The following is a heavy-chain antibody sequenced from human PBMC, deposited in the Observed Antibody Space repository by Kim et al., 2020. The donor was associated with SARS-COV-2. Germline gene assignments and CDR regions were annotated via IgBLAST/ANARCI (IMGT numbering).Heavy chain of an antibody. J-gene: IGHJ6*02. CDR2: IKSKTDGGTT. CDR1: GFTFSNAW. CDR3: TTQGPGITGTTKGWTYGMDV. V-gene: IGHV3-15*01. Sequence: GGSLRLSCAASGFTFSNAWMSWVRQAPGKGLEWVGRIKSKTDGGTTDYAAPVKGRFTISRDDSKTTLYLQMNSLKTEDTAVYYCTTQGPGITGTTKGWTYGMDVWGQGTTVTVSS. D-gene: IGHD1-20*01.